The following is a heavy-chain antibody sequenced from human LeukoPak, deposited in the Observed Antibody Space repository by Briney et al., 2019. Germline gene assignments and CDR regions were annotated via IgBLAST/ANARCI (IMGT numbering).Heavy chain of an antibody. D-gene: IGHD2-21*01. CDR2: IIPILGIA. Sequence: GASVKVSCKASGGTFSSYATSWVRQAPGQGLEWMGRIIPILGIANYAQKFQGRVTITADESTSTAYMELSSLRSEDTAVYYCACQEVVVVIAIPGVGWFDPWGQGTLVTVSS. J-gene: IGHJ5*02. CDR1: GGTFSSYA. V-gene: IGHV1-69*04. CDR3: ACQEVVVVIAIPGVGWFDP.